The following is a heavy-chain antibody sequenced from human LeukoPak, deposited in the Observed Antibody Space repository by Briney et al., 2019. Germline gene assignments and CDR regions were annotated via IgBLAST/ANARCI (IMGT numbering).Heavy chain of an antibody. V-gene: IGHV4-39*01. CDR3: ARLRPYDSSLFDP. Sequence: PSETLSLTCTVSGGSISSSSYYWGWIRQPPGKGLEWIGSIYYSGSTYYNPSLKSRVTISVDTSKNRFSLKLSSVTAADTAVYYCARLRPYDSSLFDPWGQGTLVTVSS. D-gene: IGHD3-22*01. CDR1: GGSISSSSYY. CDR2: IYYSGST. J-gene: IGHJ5*02.